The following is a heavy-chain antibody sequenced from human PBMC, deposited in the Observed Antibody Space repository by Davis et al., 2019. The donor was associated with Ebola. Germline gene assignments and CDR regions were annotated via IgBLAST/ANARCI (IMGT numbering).Heavy chain of an antibody. J-gene: IGHJ6*02. CDR3: ARDQRNWNYVSGYYYGMDV. CDR1: GYTFTSYG. D-gene: IGHD1-7*01. Sequence: AASVKVSCKTSGYTFTSYGLHWVRQAPGQRLEWVGWINAGNGDAKSSQQFQGRVTMTTDTSTSTAYMELRSLRSDDTAVYYCARDQRNWNYVSGYYYGMDVWGQGTTVTVSS. V-gene: IGHV1-3*01. CDR2: INAGNGDA.